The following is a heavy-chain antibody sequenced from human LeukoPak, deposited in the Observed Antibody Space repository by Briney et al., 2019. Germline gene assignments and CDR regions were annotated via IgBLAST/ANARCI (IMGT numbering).Heavy chain of an antibody. D-gene: IGHD3-10*01. CDR1: GFSFTTDW. CDR2: IKQDGTEK. V-gene: IGHV3-7*01. Sequence: GGSLRLSCAASGFSFTTDWMSWVRQAPGKGLEWVANIKQDGTEKYYVDSVKGRFTISRDNAKNSLYLQMNRLRAEDTAVYYCAKLAKYFYGSETYYFFEHWGQGTPVTASS. CDR3: AKLAKYFYGSETYYFFEH. J-gene: IGHJ4*02.